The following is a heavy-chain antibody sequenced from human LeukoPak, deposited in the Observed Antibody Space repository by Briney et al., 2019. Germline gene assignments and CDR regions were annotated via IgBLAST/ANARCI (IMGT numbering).Heavy chain of an antibody. Sequence: QPGRSLRLSCAASGSTFSRYGMHWVRQAPGKGLECVAVIWYDGSNKYYADSVKGRFTISRDNSKNTLYLQMNSLRAEDTAVYYCAKNGDNSFDYWGQGTLVTVSS. D-gene: IGHD4-17*01. CDR3: AKNGDNSFDY. CDR1: GSTFSRYG. CDR2: IWYDGSNK. J-gene: IGHJ4*02. V-gene: IGHV3-33*06.